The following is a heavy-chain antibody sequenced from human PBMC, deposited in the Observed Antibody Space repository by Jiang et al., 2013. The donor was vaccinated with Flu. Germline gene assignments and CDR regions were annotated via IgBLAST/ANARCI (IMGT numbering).Heavy chain of an antibody. J-gene: IGHJ6*02. D-gene: IGHD3-10*01. Sequence: SYAMNWVRQAPGQGLEWMGWINTNTGNPTYAQGFTGRFVFSLDTSVSTAYLQICSLKAEDTAVYYCARVKPKWFGELLSYYYGMDVWGQGTTVTVSS. CDR1: SYA. V-gene: IGHV7-4-1*01. CDR3: ARVKPKWFGELLSYYYGMDV. CDR2: INTNTGNP.